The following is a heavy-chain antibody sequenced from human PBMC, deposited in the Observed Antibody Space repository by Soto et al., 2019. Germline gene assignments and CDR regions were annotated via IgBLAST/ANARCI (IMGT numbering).Heavy chain of an antibody. CDR2: IYPGDSDT. D-gene: IGHD3-9*01. CDR1: GYSFTSYW. Sequence: GESLKISCKGSGYSFTSYWIGWVRQMPGKGLEWMGIIYPGDSDTRYSPSFQGQVTISADKSISTAYLQWSSLKASDTAMYYCATPTLPDDILPGRRGWAFDYWGQGTLVTVSS. V-gene: IGHV5-51*01. CDR3: ATPTLPDDILPGRRGWAFDY. J-gene: IGHJ4*02.